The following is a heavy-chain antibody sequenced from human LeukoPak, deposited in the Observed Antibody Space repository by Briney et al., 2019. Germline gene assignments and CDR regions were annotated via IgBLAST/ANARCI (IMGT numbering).Heavy chain of an antibody. CDR2: IYHSGST. D-gene: IGHD6-13*01. CDR3: ARELTRSSSWYKKGAFDI. V-gene: IGHV4-4*02. J-gene: IGHJ3*02. CDR1: GGSISSSNW. Sequence: SGTLSLTCAVSGGSISSSNWWCWGRPPPGKGLEWIGEIYHSGSTNYNPSLKSRVTISVDKSKNQFSLKLSSVTAADTAVYYCARELTRSSSWYKKGAFDIWGQGTMVTVSS.